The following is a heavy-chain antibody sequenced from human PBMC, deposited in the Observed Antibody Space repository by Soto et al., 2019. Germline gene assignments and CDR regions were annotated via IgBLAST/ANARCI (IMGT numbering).Heavy chain of an antibody. CDR1: GFTFSSYG. Sequence: QVQLVESGGGVVQPGRSLRLSCAASGFTFSSYGLHWVRQAPGKGLEWVAVISYDGSNKYYADSVKGRFTISRDNSKNTLYLQMHSLRAEDTAVYYCAKEGEEIDTAVCDYWGQGTLVTVSS. V-gene: IGHV3-30*18. D-gene: IGHD1-26*01. J-gene: IGHJ4*02. CDR3: AKEGEEIDTAVCDY. CDR2: ISYDGSNK.